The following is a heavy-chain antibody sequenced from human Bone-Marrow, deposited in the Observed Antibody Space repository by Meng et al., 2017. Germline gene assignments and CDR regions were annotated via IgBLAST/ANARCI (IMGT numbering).Heavy chain of an antibody. D-gene: IGHD3-10*01. CDR2: IKRNSDGGTI. V-gene: IGHV3-15*01. CDR1: GLSFTDAW. Sequence: GESLKISCVASGLSFTDAWMSWVRQAPGKGLEWVGRIKRNSDGGTIDYAAPVKGRFTISRDDSKNTLYLQMNSLKTEDTAVYYCTTVPLWFGESNIDYWGQGTLVTVSS. CDR3: TTVPLWFGESNIDY. J-gene: IGHJ4*02.